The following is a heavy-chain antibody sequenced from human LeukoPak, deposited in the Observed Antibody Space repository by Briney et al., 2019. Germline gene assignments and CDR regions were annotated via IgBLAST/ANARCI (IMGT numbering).Heavy chain of an antibody. CDR1: GYTFTGYY. J-gene: IGHJ5*02. D-gene: IGHD6-19*01. Sequence: ASVKVSCKASGYTFTGYYMHWVRQAPGQGLEWMGWINPNSGGTNYAQKFQGRVTMTRDTSISTAYMEPSRLRSDDTAVYYCARAARIAVAGVNWFDPWGQGTPVTVSS. CDR3: ARAARIAVAGVNWFDP. CDR2: INPNSGGT. V-gene: IGHV1-2*02.